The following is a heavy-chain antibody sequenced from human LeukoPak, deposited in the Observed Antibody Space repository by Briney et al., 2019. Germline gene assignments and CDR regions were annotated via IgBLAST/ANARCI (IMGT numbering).Heavy chain of an antibody. Sequence: GGSLRLSCAASGFTFSSYGMPWVRQAPGKGLEWVAVISYDGSNKYYADSVKGRFTISRDNSKNTLYLQMNSLRAEDTAVYYCARTESYNSAAYNPTWGQGTLVTVSS. D-gene: IGHD2/OR15-2a*01. CDR2: ISYDGSNK. CDR1: GFTFSSYG. V-gene: IGHV3-30*03. CDR3: ARTESYNSAAYNPT. J-gene: IGHJ5*02.